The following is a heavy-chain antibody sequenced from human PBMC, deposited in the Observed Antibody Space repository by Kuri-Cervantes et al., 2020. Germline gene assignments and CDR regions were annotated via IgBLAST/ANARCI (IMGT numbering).Heavy chain of an antibody. CDR3: AKVRTTVVTPVFDY. Sequence: GESLKISCAASGFTFSNYAVSWVRRAPGKGLEWVSSIGGSGGSTYYADSVKGRFTISRDNSKNTLYLQMNSLRAEDTAVYYCAKVRTTVVTPVFDYWGQGTLVTVSS. V-gene: IGHV3-23*01. CDR2: IGGSGGST. J-gene: IGHJ4*02. D-gene: IGHD4-23*01. CDR1: GFTFSNYA.